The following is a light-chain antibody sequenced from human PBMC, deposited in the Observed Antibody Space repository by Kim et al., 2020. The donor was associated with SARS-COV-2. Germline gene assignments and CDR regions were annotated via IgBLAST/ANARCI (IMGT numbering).Light chain of an antibody. CDR3: QVQDSRTWG. Sequence: SYELTQPLSVSVALGQTAKITCGGNNSGSRNVNWYQQKPGQAPVLVIYRDRNRPSGIPERFYGSNSGNAATLTISRDQDGDEADSYCQVQDSRTWGFGGG. V-gene: IGLV3-9*01. CDR1: NSGSRN. J-gene: IGLJ3*02. CDR2: RDR.